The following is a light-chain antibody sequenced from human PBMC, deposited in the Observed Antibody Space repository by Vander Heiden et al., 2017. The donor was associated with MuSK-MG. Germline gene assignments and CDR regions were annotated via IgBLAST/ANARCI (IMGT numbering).Light chain of an antibody. CDR3: QSFANGLSGSV. CDR2: GNR. J-gene: IGLJ3*02. V-gene: IGLV1-40*01. Sequence: QSVLPQPPSVSGPPGQRVPISCTGSSSDIGAGYDVHWYQQRPGKAPKLLIYGNRNRPSGVPDRFSGSKSGTSASLAITGLQAEDEADYYCQSFANGLSGSVFGGGTKLTVL. CDR1: SSDIGAGYD.